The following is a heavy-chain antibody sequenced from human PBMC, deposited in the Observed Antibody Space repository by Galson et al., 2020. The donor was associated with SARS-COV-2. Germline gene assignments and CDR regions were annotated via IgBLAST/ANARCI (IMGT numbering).Heavy chain of an antibody. CDR1: GYTLTGYY. Sequence: ASVTVSCKASGYTLTGYYLHWVRPAPGQGLEGVGWINPKRGGTHYAQKFQGRVTMTRDTSINTAYMELSRLRSDDTAFYYCARGYGNYWGQGTLVSVSS. CDR2: INPKRGGT. CDR3: ARGYGNY. V-gene: IGHV1-2*02. J-gene: IGHJ4*02. D-gene: IGHD4-17*01.